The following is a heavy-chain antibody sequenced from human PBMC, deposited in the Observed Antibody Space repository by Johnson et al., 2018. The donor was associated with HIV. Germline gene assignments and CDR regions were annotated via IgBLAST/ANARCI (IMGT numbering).Heavy chain of an antibody. CDR1: GFTFSSYW. CDR2: VKSKTDGGTI. D-gene: IGHD6-13*01. V-gene: IGHV3-15*01. J-gene: IGHJ3*02. CDR3: TPDPIAAAGPDAFDI. Sequence: EVQLVESGGGLVQPGGSLRLSCAASGFTFSSYWMSWVRQAPGKGLVWVGRVKSKTDGGTIDYAAPVKARFTISRDDSKNTLYLQMNSLKTEDTAVYYCTPDPIAAAGPDAFDIWGQGTMVIVSS.